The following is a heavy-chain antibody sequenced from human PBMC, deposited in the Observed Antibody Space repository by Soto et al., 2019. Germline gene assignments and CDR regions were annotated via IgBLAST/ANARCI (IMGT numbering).Heavy chain of an antibody. V-gene: IGHV4-39*07. D-gene: IGHD1-26*01. CDR2: IYYGGST. Sequence: SETLSLTCTVSGGSINSRSYYWGWFRQPPGKGLEWIGTIYYGGSTYYNPSLKSRVTISVDTSKNQFSLKLSSVTAADTAAYYCARRYGGNFDYWGQGTLVTVSS. J-gene: IGHJ4*02. CDR3: ARRYGGNFDY. CDR1: GGSINSRSYY.